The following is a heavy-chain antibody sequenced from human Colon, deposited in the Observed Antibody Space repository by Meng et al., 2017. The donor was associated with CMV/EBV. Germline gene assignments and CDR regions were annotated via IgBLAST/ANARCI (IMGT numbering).Heavy chain of an antibody. D-gene: IGHD3-10*01. CDR1: GFTFSSHA. CDR2: IGATGTNT. CDR3: ANNGAWFRVDS. Sequence: GGSLRPSCAASGFTFSSHAMSWARQAPGKGREWDSVIGATGTNTHYADSVKGRFAISRHNSTHTLYLEMDCMRADDMALYVCANNGAWFRVDSWGQGTPVTVSS. J-gene: IGHJ4*02. V-gene: IGHV3-23*01.